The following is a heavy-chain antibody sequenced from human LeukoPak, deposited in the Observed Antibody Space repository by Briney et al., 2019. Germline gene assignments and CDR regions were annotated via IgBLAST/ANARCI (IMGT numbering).Heavy chain of an antibody. CDR2: IYPGDSDT. V-gene: IGHV5-51*01. Sequence: KVSCKGSGYSFTSYWIGWVRQMPGKGLEWMGIIYPGDSDTRYSPSFQGQVTISADKSISTAYLQWSSLKASDTAMYYCARGYCSSTSCYSAYVYWGQGTLVTVSS. J-gene: IGHJ4*02. D-gene: IGHD2-2*01. CDR1: GYSFTSYW. CDR3: ARGYCSSTSCYSAYVY.